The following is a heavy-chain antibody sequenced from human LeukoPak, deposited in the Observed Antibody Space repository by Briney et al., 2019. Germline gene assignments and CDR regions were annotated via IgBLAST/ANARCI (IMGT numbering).Heavy chain of an antibody. D-gene: IGHD7-27*01. CDR3: ASGPKEWGPHDYFFYYGMDV. V-gene: IGHV3-48*02. Sequence: GGSLRLSCVASGFTFSSYTMNWVRQAPGQGLEWVASITFSRRTIYSADSVKGRFTISRDNAKNSLYLQMNSLRDDDTAVYYCASGPKEWGPHDYFFYYGMDVWGQGTTVTVSS. J-gene: IGHJ6*02. CDR1: GFTFSSYT. CDR2: ITFSRRTI.